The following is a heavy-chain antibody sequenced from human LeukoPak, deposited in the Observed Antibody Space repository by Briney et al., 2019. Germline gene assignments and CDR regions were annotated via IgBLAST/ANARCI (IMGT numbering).Heavy chain of an antibody. D-gene: IGHD3-22*01. CDR2: IICGCVNT. CDR1: GLTVSSYG. V-gene: IGHV3-23*01. CDR3: ATDRREEPSNYDRNRFAY. Sequence: PGGSLRLSCGASGLTVSSYGMSWVRQAPGKGLEWVSTIICGCVNTYYADYEKGRFPISRENAKNSLYLQMDNLRAEDTAVFYCATDRREEPSNYDRNRFAYWGQGTLVTVSS. J-gene: IGHJ4*02.